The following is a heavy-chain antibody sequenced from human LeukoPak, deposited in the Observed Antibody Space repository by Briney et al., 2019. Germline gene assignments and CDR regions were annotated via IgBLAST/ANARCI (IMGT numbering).Heavy chain of an antibody. D-gene: IGHD3-10*01. CDR3: ARGIWFGELLLNFDY. J-gene: IGHJ4*02. CDR1: GFTFSSYA. CDR2: VSYDGSNK. V-gene: IGHV3-30-3*01. Sequence: GGSLRLSCAASGFTFSSYAMSWVRQAPGKGLEWVAVVSYDGSNKYYADSVKGRFTISRDNSKNTLYLQMNSLRAEDTAVYYCARGIWFGELLLNFDYWGQGTLVTVSS.